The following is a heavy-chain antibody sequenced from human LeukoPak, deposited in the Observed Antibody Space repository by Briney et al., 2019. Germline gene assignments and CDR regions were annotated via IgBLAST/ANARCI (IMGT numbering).Heavy chain of an antibody. V-gene: IGHV4-61*02. J-gene: IGHJ6*03. Sequence: SETLSLTCTVSGGSISSGSYYWSWIRQPAGKGLEWIGRIYTSGSTNYNPSLKSRVTMSVDTSKNQFSLKLSSVTAADTAVYYCAREGPYYYYYMDVWGKGTTVTVSS. CDR1: GGSISSGSYY. CDR2: IYTSGST. CDR3: AREGPYYYYYMDV.